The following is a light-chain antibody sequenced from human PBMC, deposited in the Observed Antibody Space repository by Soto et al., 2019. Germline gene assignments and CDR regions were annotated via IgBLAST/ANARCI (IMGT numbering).Light chain of an antibody. CDR1: QSISSY. CDR3: QQSYSTPLT. V-gene: IGKV1-39*01. Sequence: DTQMTQSPSSLSASVGDRVTITCRASQSISSYLNWYQQKPGKAPKLLIYAASSLQSGVPPRFSGSGSGTDFTLTISSLQPEDFATYYCQQSYSTPLTFGGGTKVDIK. J-gene: IGKJ4*01. CDR2: AAS.